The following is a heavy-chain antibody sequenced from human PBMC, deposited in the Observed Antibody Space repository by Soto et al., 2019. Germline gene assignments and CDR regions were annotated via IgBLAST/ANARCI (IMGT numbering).Heavy chain of an antibody. D-gene: IGHD1-7*01. CDR1: GFTFSSYG. CDR2: ISYDGSNK. J-gene: IGHJ6*02. V-gene: IGHV3-30*18. Sequence: QVQLVESGGGVVQPGRSLRLSCAASGFTFSSYGMHWVRQAPGKGLEWVAVISYDGSNKYYADSVKGRFTISRDNSKNTLYLQMNSLRAEDTAVYYCAKDRITGTTYYYYGMDGWGQGTTVTVAS. CDR3: AKDRITGTTYYYYGMDG.